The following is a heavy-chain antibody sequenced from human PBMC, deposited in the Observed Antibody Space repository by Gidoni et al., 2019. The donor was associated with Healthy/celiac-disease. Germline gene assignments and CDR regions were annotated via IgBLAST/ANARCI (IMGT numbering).Heavy chain of an antibody. Sequence: EVKLVEAGGGGVQPGGSLRLSWADSGCTGSSNYMSWVRQAPGKGVEWVSVIYGGGSTYYSDSVKGRFTISRDNSKNTLYLQMNSLRAEDTAVYYCAREGSSGWSGNAFDIWGQGTMVTVSS. J-gene: IGHJ3*02. D-gene: IGHD6-19*01. V-gene: IGHV3-66*02. CDR1: GCTGSSNY. CDR2: IYGGGST. CDR3: AREGSSGWSGNAFDI.